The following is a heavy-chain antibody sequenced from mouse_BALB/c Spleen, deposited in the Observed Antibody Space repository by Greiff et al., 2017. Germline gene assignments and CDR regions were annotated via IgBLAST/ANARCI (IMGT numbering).Heavy chain of an antibody. D-gene: IGHD2-3*01. CDR2: IWAGGST. Sequence: VQRVESGPGLVAPSQSLSITCTVSGFSLTSYGVHWVRQPPGKGLEWLGVIWAGGSTNYNSALMSRLSISKDNSKSQVFLKMNSLQTDDTAMYYCARGIYDGYYYWYFDVWGAGTTVTVSS. CDR1: GFSLTSYG. CDR3: ARGIYDGYYYWYFDV. J-gene: IGHJ1*01. V-gene: IGHV2-9*02.